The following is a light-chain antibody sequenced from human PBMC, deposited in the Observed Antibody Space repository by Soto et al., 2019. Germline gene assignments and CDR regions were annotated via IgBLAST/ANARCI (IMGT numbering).Light chain of an antibody. CDR2: AAS. CDR1: QGISSY. V-gene: IGKV1-8*01. J-gene: IGKJ1*01. Sequence: IEMTQSTPAVSASTGGRVTITCRASQGISSYLAWYQQKPGKAPKLLIYAASTLQSGVPSRFSGSGSGTDFTLTISCLQSEDFATYYCQQYYSYPTFGQGTKVDIK. CDR3: QQYYSYPT.